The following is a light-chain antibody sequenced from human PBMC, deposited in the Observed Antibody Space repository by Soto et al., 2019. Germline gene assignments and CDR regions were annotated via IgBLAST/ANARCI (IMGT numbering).Light chain of an antibody. V-gene: IGKV1-5*03. CDR2: QAS. J-gene: IGKJ1*01. Sequence: DIQMTQSPSTLSASVGDRVTITCRASENVSRWLAWYQQKPGRTPKLLIYQASTLETGVPSRFSSSGSGTEFTLTISSLQPDDFATYYCQQYNAYSQAFGQGTKVEIK. CDR1: ENVSRW. CDR3: QQYNAYSQA.